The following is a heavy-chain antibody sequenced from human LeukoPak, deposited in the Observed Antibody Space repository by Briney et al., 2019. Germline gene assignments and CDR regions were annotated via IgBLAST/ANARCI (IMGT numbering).Heavy chain of an antibody. CDR3: ARDDNWNDKPFDL. Sequence: PGGSLRLSCTASGFTFSFYMMNWVRQAPGNGLKWVSSISTSSSHIYYADSLKGRVTVSRDNAKNSLYLQMNNLRAEDTAVYYCARDDNWNDKPFDLWGPGTLVTVSS. D-gene: IGHD1-20*01. CDR2: ISTSSSHI. V-gene: IGHV3-21*01. J-gene: IGHJ4*02. CDR1: GFTFSFYM.